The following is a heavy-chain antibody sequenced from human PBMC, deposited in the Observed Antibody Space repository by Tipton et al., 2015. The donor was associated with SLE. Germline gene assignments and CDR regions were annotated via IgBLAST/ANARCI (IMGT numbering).Heavy chain of an antibody. V-gene: IGHV4-61*02. CDR1: GGSISSGSYY. Sequence: TLSLTCTVSGGSISSGSYYWSWIRQPAGKGLEWIGRIYTSGSTNYNPSLKSRVTISVGTSKNQFSLKLSSVTAADTAVYYCATSAAPSFFDYWGQGTLVTVSS. CDR3: ATSAAPSFFDY. J-gene: IGHJ4*02. CDR2: IYTSGST. D-gene: IGHD6-6*01.